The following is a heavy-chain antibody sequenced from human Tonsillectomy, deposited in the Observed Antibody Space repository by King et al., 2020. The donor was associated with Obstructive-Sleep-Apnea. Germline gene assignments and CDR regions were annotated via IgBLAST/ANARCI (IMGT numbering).Heavy chain of an antibody. Sequence: VQLVESGGGLVQPGGSLRLSCAASGFTFSSYAMSWVRQAPGKGLEWVSAISGSGGSTYYADSVKGRFTISRDNSKNTLYLQRNSLRAEDTAVYYCAKTPHYYGSGSYYQYYFDYWGQGTLVTVSS. CDR2: ISGSGGST. CDR3: AKTPHYYGSGSYYQYYFDY. D-gene: IGHD3-10*01. J-gene: IGHJ4*02. V-gene: IGHV3-23*04. CDR1: GFTFSSYA.